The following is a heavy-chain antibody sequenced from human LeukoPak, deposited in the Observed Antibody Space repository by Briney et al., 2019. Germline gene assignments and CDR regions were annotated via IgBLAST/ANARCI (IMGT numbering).Heavy chain of an antibody. J-gene: IGHJ4*02. CDR1: GGTFSTYG. V-gene: IGHV3-23*01. Sequence: GGSLRLSCTVPGGTFSTYGMSWVRQAPGKGLEWVSSISGSGGNAYYADSVKGRFTISRDNSEKTLYLQMNSLRAEDTAVYYCAKARLAEAGPDRFEYFAHWGQGNLVTVSS. CDR2: ISGSGGNA. D-gene: IGHD6-19*01. CDR3: AKARLAEAGPDRFEYFAH.